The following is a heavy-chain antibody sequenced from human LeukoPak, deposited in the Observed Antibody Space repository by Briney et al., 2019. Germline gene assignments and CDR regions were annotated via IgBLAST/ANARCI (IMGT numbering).Heavy chain of an antibody. Sequence: SETLSLTCTVSGGSISGYYWSWLRQPPGKGLEWIGYIFYSGSTNYNPSLKSRVTISVDTSKNQFSLKLSSVTAADTAVYYCARGDFWSALRIDYWGQGILVTVSS. CDR1: GGSISGYY. D-gene: IGHD3-3*01. V-gene: IGHV4-59*08. J-gene: IGHJ4*02. CDR2: IFYSGST. CDR3: ARGDFWSALRIDY.